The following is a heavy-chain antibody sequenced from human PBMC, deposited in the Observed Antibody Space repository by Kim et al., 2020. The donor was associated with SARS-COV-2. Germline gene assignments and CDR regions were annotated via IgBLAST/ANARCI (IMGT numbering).Heavy chain of an antibody. Sequence: AQKFQGRVTMTRDTSTSTVYMELSSLRSEDTAVYYCARDLYSGYEYYFDYWGQGTLVTVSS. D-gene: IGHD5-12*01. CDR3: ARDLYSGYEYYFDY. J-gene: IGHJ4*02. V-gene: IGHV1-46*01.